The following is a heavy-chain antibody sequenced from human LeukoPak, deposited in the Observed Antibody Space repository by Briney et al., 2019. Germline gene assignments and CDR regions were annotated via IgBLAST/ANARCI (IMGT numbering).Heavy chain of an antibody. J-gene: IGHJ3*02. V-gene: IGHV3-30*03. CDR1: RLTFSSYG. CDR2: ISYDGSNK. D-gene: IGHD4-17*01. Sequence: PGRSLRLSCVASRLTFSSYGMHWVRQAPGKGLEWVAVISYDGSNKYYADSVKGRFTISRDNAKNSLHLQMNSLRAEDTAVYYCARDVAPDYGDYSDTVMVHDAFDIWGQGTMVTVSS. CDR3: ARDVAPDYGDYSDTVMVHDAFDI.